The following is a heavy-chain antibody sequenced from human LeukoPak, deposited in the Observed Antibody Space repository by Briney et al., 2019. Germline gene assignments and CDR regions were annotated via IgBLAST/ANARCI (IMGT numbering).Heavy chain of an antibody. J-gene: IGHJ2*01. D-gene: IGHD3-3*01. Sequence: GPSVKVSCKASGYTFTSYGISWVRQAPGQGREWMGWISAYNGNTNYAQKLQGRVTMTTDTSTSTAYMELRSLRSDDTAVYCCARVRRPGYFDLWDRGTLVTVSS. V-gene: IGHV1-18*01. CDR2: ISAYNGNT. CDR3: ARVRRPGYFDL. CDR1: GYTFTSYG.